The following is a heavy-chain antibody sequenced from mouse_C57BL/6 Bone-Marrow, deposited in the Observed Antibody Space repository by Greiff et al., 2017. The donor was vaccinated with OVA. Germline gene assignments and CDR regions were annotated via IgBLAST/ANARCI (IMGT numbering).Heavy chain of an antibody. CDR1: GYTFTDHI. CDR3: GRSYYDYSYAMDY. V-gene: IGHV1-11*01. D-gene: IGHD2-4*01. CDR2: IYPVSGET. Sequence: QVHVKQSGAELASPGASVTLSCKASGYTFTDHIMNWVKKRPGQGLEWIGRIYPVSGETNYNQKFMGKATFSVDRSSSTVYMVLNSLTSEDPAVYYCGRSYYDYSYAMDYWGQGTSVTVSS. J-gene: IGHJ4*01.